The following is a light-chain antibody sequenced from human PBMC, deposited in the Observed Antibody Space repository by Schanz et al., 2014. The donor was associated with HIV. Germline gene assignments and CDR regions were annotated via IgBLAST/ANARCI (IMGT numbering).Light chain of an antibody. Sequence: QSVLTQPPSASGTTGQRVTIFCSGSSSNIGSNTISWYQQLPGTAPKLLMYSTNQPPSGVPDRFSGSKSGTSASLAISGLQSEDEADYYCAAWDDSLSGYVFGTGTKLTVL. CDR3: AAWDDSLSGYV. CDR1: SSNIGSNT. CDR2: STN. J-gene: IGLJ1*01. V-gene: IGLV1-44*01.